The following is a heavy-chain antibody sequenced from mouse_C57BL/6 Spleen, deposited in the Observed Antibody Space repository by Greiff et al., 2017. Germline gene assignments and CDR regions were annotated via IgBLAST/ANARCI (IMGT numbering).Heavy chain of an antibody. J-gene: IGHJ1*03. CDR1: GYTFTSYT. D-gene: IGHD2-4*01. CDR3: ARPDYDYGYFDV. CDR2: INPSSGYT. V-gene: IGHV1-4*01. Sequence: VKLLESGAELARPGASVKMSCKASGYTFTSYTMHWVKQRPGQGLEWIGYINPSSGYTKYNQKFKDKATLTADKSSSTAYMQLSSLTSEDSAVYYCARPDYDYGYFDVWGTGTTVTVSS.